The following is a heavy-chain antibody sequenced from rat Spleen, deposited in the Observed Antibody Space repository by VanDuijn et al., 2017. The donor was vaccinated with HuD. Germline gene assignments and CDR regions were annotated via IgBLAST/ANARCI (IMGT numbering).Heavy chain of an antibody. D-gene: IGHD1-11*01. CDR2: MRFNGDT. CDR3: TTATEGPYVLDA. CDR1: GFSLTSYN. J-gene: IGHJ4*01. V-gene: IGHV2-63*01. Sequence: QVQLKESGPGLVQPSQTLSLTCTVSGFSLTSYNVHWVRQPPGKGLAWMGRMRFNGDTSYNSVLNSRLSISRDTSKNQVFLRVNSLQTDDTGTYYCTTATEGPYVLDAWGQGASVTVSS.